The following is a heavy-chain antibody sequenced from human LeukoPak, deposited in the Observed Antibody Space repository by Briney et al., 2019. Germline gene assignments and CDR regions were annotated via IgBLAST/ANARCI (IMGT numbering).Heavy chain of an antibody. CDR3: AKCSATYYNDAFDV. V-gene: IGHV3-23*01. D-gene: IGHD3-10*02. CDR1: GFTFDSYA. CDR2: IRGGGAGA. J-gene: IGHJ3*01. Sequence: GGSLRLSCAASGFTFDSYALNWVRQAPGKGLEWVSYIRGGGAGARYAEPVKGRFTISRDNAKNTLYLQMDSLSVEDTATYYCAKCSATYYNDAFDVWGRGTMVTVSS.